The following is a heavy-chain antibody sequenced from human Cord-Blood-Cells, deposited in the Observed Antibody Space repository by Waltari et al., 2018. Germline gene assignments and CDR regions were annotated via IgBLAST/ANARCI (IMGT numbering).Heavy chain of an antibody. CDR3: AREDYGGNGG. Sequence: EVQLVESGGGLIQPGGSLRLSCAASGLTVSSNYMSWVRRAPGKGLEWVSVSYSGGRKYNANSVKGRFTITRDNSKNPLYLQMNSLRAEDTAVYYCAREDYGGNGGWGQGTLVTVSS. D-gene: IGHD4-17*01. CDR2: SYSGGRK. J-gene: IGHJ4*02. V-gene: IGHV3-53*01. CDR1: GLTVSSNY.